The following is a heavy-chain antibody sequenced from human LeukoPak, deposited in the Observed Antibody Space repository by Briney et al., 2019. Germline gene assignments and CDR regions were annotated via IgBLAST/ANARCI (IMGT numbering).Heavy chain of an antibody. CDR3: AKARFDP. CDR1: GFTFSNYG. Sequence: PGGSLRLSCAASGFTFSNYGMNWVRQAPGKGLEWVSYISTSGTTIYYADSVKGRFTISRDNSKNTLYLQMNSLRAEDTAVYYCAKARFDPWGQGTLVTVSS. J-gene: IGHJ5*02. V-gene: IGHV3-48*01. CDR2: ISTSGTTI.